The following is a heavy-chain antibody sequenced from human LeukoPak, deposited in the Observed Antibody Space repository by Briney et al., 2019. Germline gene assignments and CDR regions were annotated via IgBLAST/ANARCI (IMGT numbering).Heavy chain of an antibody. D-gene: IGHD3-10*01. CDR1: GFTVSSNY. J-gene: IGHJ6*03. CDR3: ARNGSGSYYTYYYYMDV. Sequence: GGSLRLSCSASGFTVSSNYMSWVRQAPGKGLECVSLIYSGGSTYYADSVKGRFTISRDNAKNSLYLQMNSLRAEDTAVYYCARNGSGSYYTYYYYMDVWGKGTTVTVSS. V-gene: IGHV3-53*01. CDR2: IYSGGST.